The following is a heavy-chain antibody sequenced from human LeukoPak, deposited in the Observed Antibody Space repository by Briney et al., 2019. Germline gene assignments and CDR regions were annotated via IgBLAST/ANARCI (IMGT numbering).Heavy chain of an antibody. V-gene: IGHV4-59*01. CDR2: IYYSGTT. CDR1: GGSISYYY. J-gene: IGHJ6*02. CDR3: AREDPQTTVPEGMDV. Sequence: SETLSLTCTVSGGSISYYYWSWIRQSPGKGLEWIGYIYYSGTTNYNPSLKSRVTISVDTSKNQFSLQLRSVTAADTAVYYCAREDPQTTVPEGMDVWGQGTTVTVSS. D-gene: IGHD4-17*01.